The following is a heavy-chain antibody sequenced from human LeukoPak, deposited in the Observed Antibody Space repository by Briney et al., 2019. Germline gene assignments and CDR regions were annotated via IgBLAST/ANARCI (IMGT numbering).Heavy chain of an antibody. J-gene: IGHJ4*02. CDR3: ARDRAVTTFDS. CDR1: GFTFGSYW. V-gene: IGHV3-7*01. D-gene: IGHD4-17*01. Sequence: GGSLRLSCAASGFTFGSYWMSCVRQAPGKGLEWVANIKQDGSQRYYVDSVKGRFTISRDNAKNSLYLQMISMRVEDTALYYCARDRAVTTFDSWGQGTLVTVSS. CDR2: IKQDGSQR.